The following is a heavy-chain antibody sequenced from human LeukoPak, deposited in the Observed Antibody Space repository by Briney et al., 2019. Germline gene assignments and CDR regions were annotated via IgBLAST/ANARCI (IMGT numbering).Heavy chain of an antibody. Sequence: SETLSLTCKVSGYSIGRDYYWAWLRQPPGKVLEWIGSIFHTGRTVYNPSYESRLTISMDTSKNAFFLRLTSVTAADTAVYFCARDGGYPTTDEGFDPWGLGTLVTVSS. CDR1: GYSIGRDYY. V-gene: IGHV4-38-2*02. CDR2: IFHTGRT. CDR3: ARDGGYPTTDEGFDP. D-gene: IGHD5-12*01. J-gene: IGHJ5*02.